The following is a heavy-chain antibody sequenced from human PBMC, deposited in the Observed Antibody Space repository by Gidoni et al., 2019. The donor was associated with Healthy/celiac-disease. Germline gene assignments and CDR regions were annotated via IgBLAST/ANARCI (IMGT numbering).Heavy chain of an antibody. CDR3: ARDMWESGGRYFDL. Sequence: QLQLQESGSGLVKPSQTLSLTCAVSGGAISSGGYSWSWIRQPPGKGLEWIGYIYHSGSTYYNPSLKSRVTISVDRSKSQFSLKLSSVTAADTAVYYCARDMWESGGRYFDLWGRGTLVTVSS. D-gene: IGHD1-26*01. J-gene: IGHJ2*01. V-gene: IGHV4-30-2*01. CDR1: GGAISSGGYS. CDR2: IYHSGST.